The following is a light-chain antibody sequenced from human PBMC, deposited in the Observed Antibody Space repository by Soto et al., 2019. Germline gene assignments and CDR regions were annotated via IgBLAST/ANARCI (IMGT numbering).Light chain of an antibody. Sequence: QSVLTQPPSVSGSPGQSVAISCTGTTSDVGYSNGVSWYHQPPGTAPKLMIYDVNNRPSGVPDRFSGSKSGNTAYLTISGLQAEDEGDYYCSSYTSSSTYVFGTGTKLTV. J-gene: IGLJ1*01. CDR1: TSDVGYSNG. CDR3: SSYTSSSTYV. CDR2: DVN. V-gene: IGLV2-18*02.